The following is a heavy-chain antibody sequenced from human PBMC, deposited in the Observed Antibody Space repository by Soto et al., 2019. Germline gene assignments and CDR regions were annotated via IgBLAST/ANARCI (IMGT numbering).Heavy chain of an antibody. V-gene: IGHV3-49*04. J-gene: IGHJ4*02. CDR3: TRDPDNSYGDYDFDY. D-gene: IGHD4-17*01. Sequence: GGTLRLSCTASGFTFGDYAMSWVRQAPGKGLEWVGFIRSKAYGGTTEYAASVKGRFTISRDDSKSIAYLQMNSLKTEDTAVYYCTRDPDNSYGDYDFDYWGQGTLVTVSS. CDR1: GFTFGDYA. CDR2: IRSKAYGGTT.